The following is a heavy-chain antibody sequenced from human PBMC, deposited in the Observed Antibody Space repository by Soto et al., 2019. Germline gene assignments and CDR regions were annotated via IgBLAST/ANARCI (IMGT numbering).Heavy chain of an antibody. CDR3: ARGRIVDFWSGYYRHTYYFDY. V-gene: IGHV4-34*01. CDR1: GGSFSGYY. J-gene: IGHJ4*02. D-gene: IGHD3-3*01. CDR2: INHSGST. Sequence: SETLSLTCAVYGGSFSGYYWSWIRQPPGKGLEWIGEINHSGSTNYNPSLKSRVTISVDTSKNQFSLKLSSVTAADTAVYYCARGRIVDFWSGYYRHTYYFDYWGQGTLVTSPQ.